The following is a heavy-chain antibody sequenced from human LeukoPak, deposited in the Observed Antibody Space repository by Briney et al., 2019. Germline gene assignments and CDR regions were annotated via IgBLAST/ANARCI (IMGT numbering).Heavy chain of an antibody. CDR3: ARDAYAVADY. V-gene: IGHV3-23*01. CDR2: ITGGGDGT. Sequence: PGGSLRLSCATSGFTFNNYAMTWVRQAPGKGLEWVSHITGGGDGTYYADSVKGRFTISRDNSKNTLYLQMNSLSAEDTAVYNCARDAYAVADYWGQGTLVTVSS. J-gene: IGHJ4*02. CDR1: GFTFNNYA.